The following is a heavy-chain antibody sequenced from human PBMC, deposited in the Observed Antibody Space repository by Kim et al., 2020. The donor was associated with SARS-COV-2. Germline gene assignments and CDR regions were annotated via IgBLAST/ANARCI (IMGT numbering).Heavy chain of an antibody. CDR2: AGRT. CDR3: ARGSGNLDF. V-gene: IGHV3-53*01. Sequence: AGRTYHEAAVKGRFTISRDSSTNTLYLQMNSLRVEDTAVYYCARGSGNLDFRGQGTLVTVSS. J-gene: IGHJ4*02. D-gene: IGHD3-10*01.